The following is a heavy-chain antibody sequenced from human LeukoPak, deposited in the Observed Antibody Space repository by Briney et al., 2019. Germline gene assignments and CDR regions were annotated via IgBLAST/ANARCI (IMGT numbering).Heavy chain of an antibody. CDR1: GYTFTNYY. J-gene: IGHJ4*02. CDR3: ARHDLGGNSPFDY. CDR2: INPSGSST. D-gene: IGHD4-23*01. Sequence: GASVKVSCKTFGYTFTNYYMRWVRQAPGQGLEWMGIINPSGSSTTYAQKFQGRVTMTRDTSTSTDFMELSSLRSEDTAVYYCARHDLGGNSPFDYWGQGTLVTVSS. V-gene: IGHV1-46*01.